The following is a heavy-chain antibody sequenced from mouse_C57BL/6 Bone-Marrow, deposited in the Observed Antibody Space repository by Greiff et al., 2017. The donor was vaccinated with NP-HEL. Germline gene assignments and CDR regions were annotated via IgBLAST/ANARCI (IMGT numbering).Heavy chain of an antibody. J-gene: IGHJ4*01. D-gene: IGHD1-1*01. CDR1: GFTFSSYA. Sequence: EVKLMESGGGLVKPGGSLKLSCAASGFTFSSYAMSWVRQTPEKRLEWVATISDGGSYTYYPDNVKGRFTLSRDNAKNNLYLQMSHLKSEDTAMYYCARVFYYGYAMDYWGQGTSVTVSS. CDR2: ISDGGSYT. V-gene: IGHV5-4*03. CDR3: ARVFYYGYAMDY.